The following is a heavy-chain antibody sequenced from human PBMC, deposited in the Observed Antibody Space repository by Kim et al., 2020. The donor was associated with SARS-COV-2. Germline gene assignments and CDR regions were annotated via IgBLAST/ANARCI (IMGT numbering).Heavy chain of an antibody. Sequence: GGSLRLSCAASGFTFGDYAMHWVRQAPGKGLEWVSGISWNSGSIGYADSVKGRFTISRDNAKNSLYLQMNSLRAEDTALYYCAKPPSGGTDANDYWGQGTLVTVSS. CDR1: GFTFGDYA. CDR2: ISWNSGSI. V-gene: IGHV3-9*01. D-gene: IGHD1-26*01. J-gene: IGHJ4*02. CDR3: AKPPSGGTDANDY.